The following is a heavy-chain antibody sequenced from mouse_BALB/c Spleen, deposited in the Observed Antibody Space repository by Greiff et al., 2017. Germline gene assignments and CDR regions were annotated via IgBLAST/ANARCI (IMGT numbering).Heavy chain of an antibody. D-gene: IGHD2-4*01. CDR2: INPYNGAT. Sequence: VQLQQSGPELVKPGASVKISCKASGYSFTGYYMHWVKQSHVKSLEWIGRINPYNGATSYNQNFKDKASLTVDKSSSTAYMELHSLTSDDSAVYFCASSGMITDAMDYWGQGTSVTVSS. CDR1: GYSFTGYY. J-gene: IGHJ4*01. V-gene: IGHV1-26*01. CDR3: ASSGMITDAMDY.